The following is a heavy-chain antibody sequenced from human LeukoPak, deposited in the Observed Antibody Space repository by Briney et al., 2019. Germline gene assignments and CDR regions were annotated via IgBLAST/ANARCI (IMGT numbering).Heavy chain of an antibody. CDR3: AGMVGATTEFDY. CDR1: GYSFTSYW. Sequence: GESLKISCKGSGYSFTSYWIGCVRQMPRKGLEWMGIIYPGDSGTRYSPSFQGQVSISADKSISTAYLQWSSLKASDTAMYYCAGMVGATTEFDYWGQGTLVTVSS. J-gene: IGHJ4*02. CDR2: IYPGDSGT. V-gene: IGHV5-51*01. D-gene: IGHD1-26*01.